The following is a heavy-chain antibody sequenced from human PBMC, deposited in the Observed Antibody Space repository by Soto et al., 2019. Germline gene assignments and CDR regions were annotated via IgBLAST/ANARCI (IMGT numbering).Heavy chain of an antibody. CDR2: IWYDASKQ. CDR3: AAWAEGATEVH. Sequence: LRLSCETSGFSFSVYGMHWVRQAPGKGLEWVAVIWYDASKQFYAASVEGRFTISRDNSKAILYLQMNSLRAEDTAVYYCAAWAEGATEVHWGQGTLVTVSS. D-gene: IGHD2-15*01. V-gene: IGHV3-33*01. J-gene: IGHJ4*02. CDR1: GFSFSVYG.